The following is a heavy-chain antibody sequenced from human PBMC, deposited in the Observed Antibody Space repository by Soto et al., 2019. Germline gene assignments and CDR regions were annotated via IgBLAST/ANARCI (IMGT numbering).Heavy chain of an antibody. V-gene: IGHV3-23*01. CDR3: AKFNRGDD. CDR2: ISASDDTT. J-gene: IGHJ4*02. Sequence: GASLKISCATSGFTFSNYNMNWVRQPPGKGLEWVSVISASDDTTAYANSVKGRFTISRDDSYTTLFLQMNSLTADDTAVYYCAKFNRGDDWGQGTLVTVSS. D-gene: IGHD3-10*01. CDR1: GFTFSNYN.